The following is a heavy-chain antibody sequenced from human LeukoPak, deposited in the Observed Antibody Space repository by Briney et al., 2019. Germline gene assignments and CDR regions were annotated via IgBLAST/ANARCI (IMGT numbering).Heavy chain of an antibody. CDR3: ARGDYRPAMAGEPFDY. CDR1: GFTFSDYY. J-gene: IGHJ4*02. Sequence: GGSLRLSCAASGFTFSDYYMSWIRQAPGKGLEWVSYISSSSSYTNYADSVKGRFTISRDNAKNSLYLQMNSLRAEDTAVYYCARGDYRPAMAGEPFDYWGQGTLVTVSS. CDR2: ISSSSSYT. D-gene: IGHD6-19*01. V-gene: IGHV3-11*06.